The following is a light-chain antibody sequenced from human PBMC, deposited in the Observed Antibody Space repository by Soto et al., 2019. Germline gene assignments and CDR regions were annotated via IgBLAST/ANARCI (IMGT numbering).Light chain of an antibody. CDR2: AAS. J-gene: IGKJ1*01. V-gene: IGKV1-39*01. CDR1: QSISSY. CDR3: QQSYSTPQT. Sequence: IQMTQSPSSLSASVGDRVTITCRASQSISSYLNWYQQKPGKAPKLLIYAASSLQSGVPSRFSGSGSGTDFTLTISSLQHEHFATYYCQQSYSTPQTFGQGTKVDIK.